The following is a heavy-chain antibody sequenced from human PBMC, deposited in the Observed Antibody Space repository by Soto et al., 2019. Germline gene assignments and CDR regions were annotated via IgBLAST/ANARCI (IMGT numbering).Heavy chain of an antibody. Sequence: PSETLSLTCTVSGGSISSSSYYWGWIRQPPGKGLEWIGSIYYSGSTYYNPSLKSRVTISVDTSKNQFSLKLSSVTAADTAVYYCATHPPGYSTPGAPFDPWGQGTLVTVSS. D-gene: IGHD6-13*01. CDR2: IYYSGST. CDR3: ATHPPGYSTPGAPFDP. CDR1: GGSISSSSYY. J-gene: IGHJ5*02. V-gene: IGHV4-39*01.